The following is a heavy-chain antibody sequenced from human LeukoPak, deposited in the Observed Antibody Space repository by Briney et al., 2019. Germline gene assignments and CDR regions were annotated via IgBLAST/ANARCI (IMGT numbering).Heavy chain of an antibody. D-gene: IGHD3-9*01. CDR2: IYTSGST. V-gene: IGHV4-61*02. Sequence: SETLSLTCTVSGSSISSGSYYWSWIRQPAGKGLEWIGRIYTSGSTNYNPSLKSRVTISVDTSKNQFSLKLSSVTAADTAVYYCARATTGFDWPLKKRPFDYWGQGTLVTVSP. CDR1: GSSISSGSYY. J-gene: IGHJ4*02. CDR3: ARATTGFDWPLKKRPFDY.